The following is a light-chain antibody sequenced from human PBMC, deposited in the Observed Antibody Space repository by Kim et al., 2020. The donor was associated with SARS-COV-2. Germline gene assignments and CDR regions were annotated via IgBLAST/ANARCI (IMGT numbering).Light chain of an antibody. J-gene: IGKJ4*01. CDR1: QSVSSN. CDR2: GAS. Sequence: EIVMTQSTATLSVSPGERVTLSCRASQSVSSNLAWYQQKPGQAPRLLIYGASTRATGIPARFSGSGSGTEFTLDISSLQSEDFAVYYCQQYDNWPPVTFGGGTKVDIK. CDR3: QQYDNWPPVT. V-gene: IGKV3-15*01.